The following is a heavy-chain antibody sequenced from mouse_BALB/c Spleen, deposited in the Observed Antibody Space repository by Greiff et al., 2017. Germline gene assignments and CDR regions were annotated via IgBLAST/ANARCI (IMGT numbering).Heavy chain of an antibody. V-gene: IGHV1S135*01. D-gene: IGHD2-1*01. CDR2: IDPYNGGT. CDR3: ARGNYGAMDY. Sequence: EVQLQQSGPELGKPGASVKISCKASGYSFTGYNMYWVKQSHRKSLEWIGYIDPYNGGTSYNQKSKGKATLTVDKSSSTAYMHLNSLTSEDSAIYYCARGNYGAMDYWGQGTSVTVSS. CDR1: GYSFTGYN. J-gene: IGHJ4*01.